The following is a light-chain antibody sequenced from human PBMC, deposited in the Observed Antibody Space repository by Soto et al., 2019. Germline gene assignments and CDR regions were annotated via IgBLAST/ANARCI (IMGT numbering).Light chain of an antibody. Sequence: EIVMTQSPATVSVSPGERVTLSCRASQSVSNNLAWYQQKPGQVPRLLVFGASTRATDIPGRFSGSGYGRVFTLTISSLQSEDFAVYYCYQYNDWPPAFGQGTKGEVK. V-gene: IGKV3-15*01. CDR1: QSVSNN. CDR2: GAS. J-gene: IGKJ1*01. CDR3: YQYNDWPPA.